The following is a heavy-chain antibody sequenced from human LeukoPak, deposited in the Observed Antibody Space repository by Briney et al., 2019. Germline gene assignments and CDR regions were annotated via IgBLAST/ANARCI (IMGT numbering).Heavy chain of an antibody. CDR1: GFIFSSYG. J-gene: IGHJ3*02. Sequence: TGGSLRLSCAASGFIFSSYGMHWVRQAPGKGLEWVAHIWYDGSKSHHADSVKGRFTISSDNSKNTLYLQMNSLRAEDTAVYYCASMTTVTLDDAFDIWGQGTMVTVSS. CDR3: ASMTTVTLDDAFDI. CDR2: IWYDGSKS. V-gene: IGHV3-33*01. D-gene: IGHD4-17*01.